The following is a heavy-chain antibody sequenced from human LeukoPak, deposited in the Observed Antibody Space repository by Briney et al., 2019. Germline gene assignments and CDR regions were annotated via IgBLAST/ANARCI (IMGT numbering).Heavy chain of an antibody. CDR1: GYTFSGYS. Sequence: PGGSLRLSCAASGYTFSGYSINWVRQAPGKGLEWVSSISVRSNYIYYADSVRGRFRISRDDARDSLYLQMNSLRVEDTAVYYCVRLRRNSDTSGFYYYYDFWGQGTLVTVSS. CDR3: VRLRRNSDTSGFYYYYDF. J-gene: IGHJ4*02. V-gene: IGHV3-21*01. D-gene: IGHD3-22*01. CDR2: ISVRSNYI.